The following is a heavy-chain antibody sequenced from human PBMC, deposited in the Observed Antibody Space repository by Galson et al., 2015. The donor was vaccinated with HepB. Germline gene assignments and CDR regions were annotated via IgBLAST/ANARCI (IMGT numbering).Heavy chain of an antibody. CDR3: ARTRYYDVVTGPVDY. V-gene: IGHV2-70*11. D-gene: IGHD3-9*01. Sequence: PALVKPTQTLTLTCTFSGFSLSTRGLCVTWIRQPPGKALEWLARIDWDDDKYYSTSLKTRLTISKDTSKNQVVLTMTNMDPVDTATYYCARTRYYDVVTGPVDYWGQGTLVTVSS. CDR1: GFSLSTRGLC. CDR2: IDWDDDK. J-gene: IGHJ4*02.